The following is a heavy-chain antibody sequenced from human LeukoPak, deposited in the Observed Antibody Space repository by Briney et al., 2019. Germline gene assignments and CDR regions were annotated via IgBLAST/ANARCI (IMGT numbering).Heavy chain of an antibody. V-gene: IGHV3-7*05. J-gene: IGHJ4*02. CDR3: ARGSMRMATAGLADY. Sequence: GGSLRLSCMASGFTLSDYYMIWVRQTPGKGLEWVANIKQDGSERNYVGSVKGRFTISRDNAKNSLYLQMNSLRAEDTAVYYCARGSMRMATAGLADYWGQGTLVTVSS. CDR2: IKQDGSER. CDR1: GFTLSDYY. D-gene: IGHD5-24*01.